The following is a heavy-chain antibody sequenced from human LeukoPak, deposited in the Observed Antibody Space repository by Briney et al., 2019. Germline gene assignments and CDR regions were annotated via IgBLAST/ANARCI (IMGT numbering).Heavy chain of an antibody. J-gene: IGHJ5*02. V-gene: IGHV1-8*03. D-gene: IGHD1-26*01. CDR1: GGTFTSYD. CDR3: ARAREVVGATRGWFDP. Sequence: WASVKVSCKASGGTFTSYDINWVRQATGQGLEWMGWMNPNSGNTGYAQKFQGRVTITRNTSISTAYMELSSLRSEDTAVYYCARAREVVGATRGWFDPWGQGTLVTVSS. CDR2: MNPNSGNT.